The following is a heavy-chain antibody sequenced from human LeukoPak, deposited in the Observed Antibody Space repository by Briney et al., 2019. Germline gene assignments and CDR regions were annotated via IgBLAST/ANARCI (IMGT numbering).Heavy chain of an antibody. CDR1: GYTFTSYG. CDR3: ARAKLPYYDSSGYLLDY. CDR2: INPNSGGT. V-gene: IGHV1-2*02. D-gene: IGHD3-22*01. Sequence: GASVKVSCKASGYTFTSYGISWVRQAPGQGLEWMGWINPNSGGTNYAQKFQGRVTMTRDTSISTAYMELSRLRSDDTAVYYCARAKLPYYDSSGYLLDYWGQGTLVTVSS. J-gene: IGHJ4*02.